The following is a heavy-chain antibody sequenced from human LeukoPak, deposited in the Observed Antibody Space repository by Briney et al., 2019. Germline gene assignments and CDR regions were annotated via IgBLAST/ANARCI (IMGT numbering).Heavy chain of an antibody. J-gene: IGHJ6*02. Sequence: GGPLRLFCTVSVFPFSSYGVHWVRDAPGEAREWVAYMSYLGDDQFYEEGVKSRFTISRDNSKKTVFQQMKSLRGEDTAAHYCAKDRSSDPHYYFGMDVWGRGTTVIVSS. D-gene: IGHD6-25*01. CDR2: MSYLGDDQ. V-gene: IGHV3-30*18. CDR1: VFPFSSYG. CDR3: AKDRSSDPHYYFGMDV.